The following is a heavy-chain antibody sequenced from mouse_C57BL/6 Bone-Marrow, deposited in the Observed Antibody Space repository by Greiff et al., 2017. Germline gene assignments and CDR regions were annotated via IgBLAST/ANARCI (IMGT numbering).Heavy chain of an antibody. CDR3: ARAGDYGSRYYLDY. CDR1: GFTFSSYA. V-gene: IGHV5-4*03. J-gene: IGHJ2*01. Sequence: EVKLVESGGGLVKPGGSLKLSCAASGFTFSSYAMSWVRQTPEKRLEWVATISDGGSYTYYPDNVKGRFTISRDNAKNNLYLQMSHLKSEDTAMYYCARAGDYGSRYYLDYWGQGTTLTVSS. CDR2: ISDGGSYT. D-gene: IGHD1-1*01.